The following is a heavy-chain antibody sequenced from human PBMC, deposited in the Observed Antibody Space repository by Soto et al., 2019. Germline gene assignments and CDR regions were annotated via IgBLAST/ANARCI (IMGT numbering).Heavy chain of an antibody. CDR3: ARTSVVLMVWTIDY. J-gene: IGHJ4*02. Sequence: ASVKVSCKASGYTFTSYGISWVRQALGQGLEWMGWISAYNGNTNYAQKLQGRVTMTTDTSTSTAYMELRSLRSDDTAVYYCARTSVVLMVWTIDYWGQGTLVTVSS. CDR2: ISAYNGNT. V-gene: IGHV1-18*01. D-gene: IGHD2-8*01. CDR1: GYTFTSYG.